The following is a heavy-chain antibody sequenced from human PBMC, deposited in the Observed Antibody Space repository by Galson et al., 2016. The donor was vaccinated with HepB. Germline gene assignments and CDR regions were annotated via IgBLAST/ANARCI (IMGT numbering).Heavy chain of an antibody. CDR2: IFYTGST. Sequence: SETLSLTCTVSGGSISDSNHYWDWIRQPPGKGLEWIGTIFYTGSTYYRPSLKSRVIISVDTSRNQFSLRLRSVTAADTAVYYCARRARPNYYYYSVDGWGQGTTVIVSS. J-gene: IGHJ6*02. CDR3: ARRARPNYYYYSVDG. D-gene: IGHD6-6*01. CDR1: GGSISDSNHY. V-gene: IGHV4-39*01.